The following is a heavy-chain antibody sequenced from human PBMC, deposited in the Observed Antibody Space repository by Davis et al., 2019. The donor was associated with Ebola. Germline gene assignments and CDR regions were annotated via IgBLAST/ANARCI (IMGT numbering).Heavy chain of an antibody. CDR1: GYTFIAYY. Sequence: ASVKVSCKASGYTFIAYYIHWVRQAPGQGLEWMGWINPNTEDRGYVQKFQDRVTMTRDTSINTVYMQLSGVTSDDTAVYFCARESGYCSSTSCSKQSFDYWGQGTLVTVSS. CDR3: ARESGYCSSTSCSKQSFDY. J-gene: IGHJ4*02. CDR2: INPNTEDR. D-gene: IGHD2-2*01. V-gene: IGHV1-2*02.